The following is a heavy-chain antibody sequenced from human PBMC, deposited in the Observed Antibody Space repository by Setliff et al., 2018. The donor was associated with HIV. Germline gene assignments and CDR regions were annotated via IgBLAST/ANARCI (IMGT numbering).Heavy chain of an antibody. V-gene: IGHV4-59*01. CDR1: GGSISSYY. CDR3: ARDFLFGDAFDI. CDR2: IYYSGST. Sequence: PSKTLSLTCTVSGGSISSYYWSWIRQPPGKGLEWIGYIYYSGSTNYNPSLKSRVTISVDTSKNQFSLKLSSVTAADTAVYYCARDFLFGDAFDIWGQGTMVTVSS. D-gene: IGHD3-16*01. J-gene: IGHJ3*02.